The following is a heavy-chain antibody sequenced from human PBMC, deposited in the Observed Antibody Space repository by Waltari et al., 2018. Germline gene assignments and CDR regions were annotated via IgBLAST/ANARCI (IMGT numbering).Heavy chain of an antibody. CDR2: IYTSGST. CDR3: ARDRSLRQGRGFDY. J-gene: IGHJ4*02. Sequence: QVQLQESGPGLVKPSQTLSLTCTVSGGSISSGSYYWSWIRPPAGKGLEWIGRIYTSGSTNYNPSLKSRVTISVDTSKNQFSLKLSSVTAADTAVYYCARDRSLRQGRGFDYWGQGTLVTVSS. V-gene: IGHV4-61*02. D-gene: IGHD3-10*01. CDR1: GGSISSGSYY.